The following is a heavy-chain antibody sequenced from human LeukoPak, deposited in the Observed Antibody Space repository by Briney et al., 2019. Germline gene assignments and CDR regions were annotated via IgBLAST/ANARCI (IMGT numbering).Heavy chain of an antibody. J-gene: IGHJ4*02. D-gene: IGHD5-18*01. CDR3: ARERVTTNDC. Sequence: GGSLRLSCAASGFTFSTYSMNWVRQAPGKGLEWVSCISSSSGTIYYADSVKGRFTISRDNAKNSLYLQMNSLGAEDTAVYYCARERVTTNDCWGQGTLVTVSS. V-gene: IGHV3-48*01. CDR1: GFTFSTYS. CDR2: ISSSSGTI.